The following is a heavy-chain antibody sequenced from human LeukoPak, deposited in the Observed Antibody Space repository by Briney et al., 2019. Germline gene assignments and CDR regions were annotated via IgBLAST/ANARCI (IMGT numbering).Heavy chain of an antibody. J-gene: IGHJ4*02. Sequence: ASVKVSCKASGYTFTSYYMHWVRQAPGQGLEWMGWISPNSGGTNYAQKFQGRVTMTRDTSISTAYMELSRLRSDDTAVYYCARVGAAAAGTGFDYWGQGTLVTVSS. CDR1: GYTFTSYY. V-gene: IGHV1-2*02. CDR3: ARVGAAAAGTGFDY. D-gene: IGHD6-13*01. CDR2: ISPNSGGT.